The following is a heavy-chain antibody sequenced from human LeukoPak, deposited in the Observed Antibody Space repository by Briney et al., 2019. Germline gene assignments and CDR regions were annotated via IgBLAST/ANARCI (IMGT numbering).Heavy chain of an antibody. CDR2: INHSGST. V-gene: IGHV4-34*01. CDR1: GGSFSGYY. CDR3: ARGGITMVRGVIPYYYYYGMDV. J-gene: IGHJ6*02. Sequence: SETLSLTCAVYGGSFSGYYWSWIRQPPGKGLEWIGEINHSGSTNYNPSLKSRVTISVDTSKNQFSLKLSSVTAADTAVYYCARGGITMVRGVIPYYYYYGMDVWGQGTTVTVSS. D-gene: IGHD3-10*01.